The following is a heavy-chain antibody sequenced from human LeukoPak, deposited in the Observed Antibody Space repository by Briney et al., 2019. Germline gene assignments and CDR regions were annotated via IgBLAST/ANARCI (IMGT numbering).Heavy chain of an antibody. Sequence: PSETLSLTCAVYGGSFSGYYWSWIRQPPGKGLEWIGEINRSGSTNYNPSLKSRVTISVDTSKNQFSLKLSSVTAADTAVYYCARLGSGYLLDYWGQGTLVTVSS. J-gene: IGHJ4*02. D-gene: IGHD5-12*01. CDR3: ARLGSGYLLDY. V-gene: IGHV4-34*01. CDR1: GGSFSGYY. CDR2: INRSGST.